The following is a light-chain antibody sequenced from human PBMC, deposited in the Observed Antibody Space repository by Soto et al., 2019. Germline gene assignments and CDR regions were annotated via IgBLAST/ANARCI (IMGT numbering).Light chain of an antibody. V-gene: IGKV3-15*01. Sequence: EIVMTQSPATLSVSPGERATLSCRASQSVSSNLAWYQQKPGQAPRLLIYGASTRATGIPARFSGSGSETEVTLTISSLQSEDFGVYYCQQYNNWPPLTFGGGTKVQIK. CDR1: QSVSSN. CDR3: QQYNNWPPLT. J-gene: IGKJ4*01. CDR2: GAS.